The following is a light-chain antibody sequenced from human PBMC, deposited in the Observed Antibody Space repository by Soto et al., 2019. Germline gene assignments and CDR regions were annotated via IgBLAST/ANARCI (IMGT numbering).Light chain of an antibody. V-gene: IGKV3-15*01. J-gene: IGKJ1*01. CDR3: QQYNDWPRR. CDR1: QSVSSN. CDR2: GAS. Sequence: EIVMTQSPATLSVSPGERATLSCRASQSVSSNLAWYQQKPGQAPRLLIYGASTRATGIPARFSGSGSGTEFTLTISSLQSQDFAVYYCQQYNDWPRRFGQGTKVVIK.